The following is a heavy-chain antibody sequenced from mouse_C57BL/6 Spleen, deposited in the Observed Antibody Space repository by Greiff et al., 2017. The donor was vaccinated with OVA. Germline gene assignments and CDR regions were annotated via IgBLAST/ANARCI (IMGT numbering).Heavy chain of an antibody. V-gene: IGHV1-59*01. CDR3: ARDGDRSNYGLFDY. Sequence: QVQLQQPGAELVRPGTSVKLSCKASGYTFTSYWMHWVKQRPGQGLEWIGVIDPSDSYTNYNQKFKGKATLTVDTSSSTAYMQLSSLTSEDSAVYYCARDGDRSNYGLFDYWGQGTTLTVSS. J-gene: IGHJ2*01. CDR1: GYTFTSYW. CDR2: IDPSDSYT. D-gene: IGHD2-5*01.